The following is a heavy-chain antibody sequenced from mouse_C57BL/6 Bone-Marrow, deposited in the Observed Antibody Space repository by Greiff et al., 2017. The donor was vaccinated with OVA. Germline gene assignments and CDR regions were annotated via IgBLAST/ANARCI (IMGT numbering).Heavy chain of an antibody. CDR2: IDPETGGT. J-gene: IGHJ4*01. CDR1: GYTFTDYE. Sequence: VQLQQSGAELVRPGASVKLSCKASGYTFTDYEMHWVKQTPVPGLEWIGAIDPETGGTASNQKFKGKALRTADKSYSTAYMELRSLTSADSAVSYWTRGYRNFSAMDYWGQGTSVTVSA. D-gene: IGHD2-5*01. V-gene: IGHV1-15*01. CDR3: TRGYRNFSAMDY.